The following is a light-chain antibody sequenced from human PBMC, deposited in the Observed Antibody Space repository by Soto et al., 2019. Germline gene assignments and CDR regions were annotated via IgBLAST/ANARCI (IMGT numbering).Light chain of an antibody. J-gene: IGKJ1*01. CDR3: QQYNSDSRT. Sequence: DIQMTQSPSTLSASVGDRVTITCRASQSLSTWLAWYQQKPGNAPKLLIFAASNLESGVPSRFSGSGSGTEFTLTLDSLQPDDFATYYCQQYNSDSRTFGQGTELDIK. V-gene: IGKV1-5*01. CDR1: QSLSTW. CDR2: AAS.